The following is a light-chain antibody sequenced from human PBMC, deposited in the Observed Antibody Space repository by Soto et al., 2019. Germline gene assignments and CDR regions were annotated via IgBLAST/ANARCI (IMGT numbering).Light chain of an antibody. CDR2: DAS. V-gene: IGKV1-5*01. CDR3: QQYNSYSGM. J-gene: IGKJ1*01. CDR1: QSISGY. Sequence: DIQMNQSPSTLSTSVGDRVTITCRSSQSISGYVAGYQQPPGRANKLLIVDASSLESGVPSRFSGNGSGTECTLTISGLETDDFASYYCQQYNSYSGMFGQGTKVDNK.